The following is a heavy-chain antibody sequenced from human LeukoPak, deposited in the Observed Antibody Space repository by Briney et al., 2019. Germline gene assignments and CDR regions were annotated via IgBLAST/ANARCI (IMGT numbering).Heavy chain of an antibody. D-gene: IGHD5-18*01. Sequence: SETLSLTCAVYGGSFSGYYWSWIRQPPGKGREWIGEINHSGSTNYNPSLKSRVTISVDTSKNQFSLKLSSVPAADTAVYYCATTRYGAFDYWGEGTLVTVSS. CDR2: INHSGST. J-gene: IGHJ4*02. CDR3: ATTRYGAFDY. V-gene: IGHV4-34*01. CDR1: GGSFSGYY.